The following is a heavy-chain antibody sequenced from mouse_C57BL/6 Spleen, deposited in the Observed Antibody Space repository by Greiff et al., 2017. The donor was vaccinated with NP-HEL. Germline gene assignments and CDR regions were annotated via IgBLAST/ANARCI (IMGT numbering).Heavy chain of an antibody. J-gene: IGHJ2*01. D-gene: IGHD1-1*01. Sequence: EVQLQESGPELVKPGASVKISCKASGYSFTGYYMNWVKQSPEKSLEWIGEINPSTGGTTYNQKFKAKATLTVDKSSSTAYMQLKSLTSEDSAVYYCARRPGYGSSYPFDYWGQGTTLTVSS. CDR1: GYSFTGYY. CDR3: ARRPGYGSSYPFDY. CDR2: INPSTGGT. V-gene: IGHV1-42*01.